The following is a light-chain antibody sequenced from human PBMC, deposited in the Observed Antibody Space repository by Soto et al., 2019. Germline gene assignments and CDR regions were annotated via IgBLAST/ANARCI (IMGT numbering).Light chain of an antibody. V-gene: IGKV1-39*01. CDR3: QQHYSAPWT. J-gene: IGKJ1*01. CDR1: QSLNSY. Sequence: DIEMTQSTSSLSASVGDRVTITCRASQSLNSYLNWYQQKPGKAPNLLIYAASSLQSGVPSRFSGSGSGTDFTLTISSLQSEDFATYYCQQHYSAPWTFGQGTKVEI. CDR2: AAS.